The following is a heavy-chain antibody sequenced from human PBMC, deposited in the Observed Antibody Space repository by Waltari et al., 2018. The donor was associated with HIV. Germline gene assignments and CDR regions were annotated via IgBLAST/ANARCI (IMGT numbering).Heavy chain of an antibody. CDR2: IKYEGMEV. CDR3: VREGRCYCFDY. Sequence: EVQLEESGGGLVQPGGSLRLSCAVSGFNFSSYWLSWVRQVPGKGIEWVANIKYEGMEVFDADSVKGRFTISRDNEKKVIYLQMNRIRGEDTALYPCVREGRCYCFDYWGQGTLVSVSS. CDR1: GFNFSSYW. J-gene: IGHJ4*02. V-gene: IGHV3-7*01. D-gene: IGHD2-15*01.